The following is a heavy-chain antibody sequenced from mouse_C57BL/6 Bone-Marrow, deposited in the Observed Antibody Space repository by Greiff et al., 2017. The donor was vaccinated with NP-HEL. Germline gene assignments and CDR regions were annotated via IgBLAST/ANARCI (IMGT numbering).Heavy chain of an antibody. J-gene: IGHJ4*01. D-gene: IGHD2-2*01. V-gene: IGHV2-2*01. CDR3: ARNRGWLRRTVYYYAMDY. CDR2: IWSGGST. CDR1: GFSLTSYG. Sequence: QVQLKESGPGLVQPSQSLSITCTVSGFSLTSYGVHWVRQSPGKGLEWLGVIWSGGSTDYNAAFISRLSISKDNSKSQVFFKMNSLQADDTAIYYCARNRGWLRRTVYYYAMDYWGQGTSVTVSS.